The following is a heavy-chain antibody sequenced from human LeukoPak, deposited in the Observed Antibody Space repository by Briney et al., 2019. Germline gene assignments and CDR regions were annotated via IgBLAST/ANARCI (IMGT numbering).Heavy chain of an antibody. CDR2: ISSSSSYI. J-gene: IGHJ3*02. D-gene: IGHD4-23*01. CDR3: ARRDPTLAALGAFDI. Sequence: GGSLRLSCAASGFTFSNYSMNWVRQAPGEGLEWVSSISSSSSYIYYADSVKGRFTISRDNAKNSLYLQMNSLRAEDTAVYYCARRDPTLAALGAFDIWGQGTMVTVSS. V-gene: IGHV3-21*01. CDR1: GFTFSNYS.